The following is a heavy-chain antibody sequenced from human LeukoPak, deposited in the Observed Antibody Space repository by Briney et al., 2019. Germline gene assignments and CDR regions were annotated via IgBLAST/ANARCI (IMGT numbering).Heavy chain of an antibody. CDR3: ARIRGIAALGVFDY. J-gene: IGHJ4*02. D-gene: IGHD6-13*01. CDR1: GGSISSGGYY. V-gene: IGHV4-30-2*01. CDR2: IYHSGST. Sequence: SETLSLTCTVSGGSISSGGYYWSWIRQPPGKGLEWIGYIYHSGSTYYNPSLKSRVTISVDRSKNQFSLKLSSVTAADTAVYYCARIRGIAALGVFDYWGQGTLDTVSS.